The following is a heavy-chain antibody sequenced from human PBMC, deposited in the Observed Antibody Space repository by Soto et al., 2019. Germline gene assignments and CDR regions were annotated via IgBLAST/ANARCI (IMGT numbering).Heavy chain of an antibody. Sequence: TLSLTCAVSGVSIHNSHSFWGWIRQPPGKGLEFIGSMYYSGGANYNPSLKSRVTISLDTSKNQFSLTVNSVTAADTAIYYCGRVVEGATRHTDFDSWGQGTLVTVSS. CDR2: MYYSGGA. J-gene: IGHJ5*01. CDR1: GVSIHNSHSF. V-gene: IGHV4-39*01. D-gene: IGHD2-15*01. CDR3: GRVVEGATRHTDFDS.